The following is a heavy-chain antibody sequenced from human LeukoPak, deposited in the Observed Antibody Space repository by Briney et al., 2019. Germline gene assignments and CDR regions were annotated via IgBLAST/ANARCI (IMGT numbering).Heavy chain of an antibody. CDR1: GGSISSSNW. J-gene: IGHJ3*02. D-gene: IGHD3-22*01. V-gene: IGHV4-4*02. Sequence: SGTLSLTCAVSGGSISSSNWWSWVRQPPGKGLEWIGEIYHSGSTNYNPSLKSRVTISVDKSKDQFSLKLSSVTAADTAVYYYAREGLTYYYDSRTEDAFDIWGQGTMVTVSS. CDR2: IYHSGST. CDR3: AREGLTYYYDSRTEDAFDI.